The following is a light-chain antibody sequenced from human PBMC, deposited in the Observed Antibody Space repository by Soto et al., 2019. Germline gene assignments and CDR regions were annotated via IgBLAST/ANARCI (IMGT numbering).Light chain of an antibody. V-gene: IGKV1-39*01. CDR3: QQSYSTPRT. J-gene: IGKJ1*01. Sequence: DIQMTQSPSSLSESVGDRVTITCRASQSISSYLNWYQQKPGKAPKLLIYAAYSLQSGVPSRFSGSGSGTDFTLTISSLHPEDVATYYCQQSYSTPRTFGQGTKVEIK. CDR2: AAY. CDR1: QSISSY.